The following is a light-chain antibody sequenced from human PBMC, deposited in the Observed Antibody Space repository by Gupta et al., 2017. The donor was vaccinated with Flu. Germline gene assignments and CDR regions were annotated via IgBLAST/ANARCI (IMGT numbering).Light chain of an antibody. Sequence: GETATRSCRASQSVNSKLAWYQKKRGQAPRLLIFGASTRATGVPDRFSGSGSGTEFTLTISGLQSEDFTLYHCQQYNNCPLTFGGGTKVEIK. CDR3: QQYNNCPLT. J-gene: IGKJ4*01. CDR2: GAS. V-gene: IGKV3-15*01. CDR1: QSVNSK.